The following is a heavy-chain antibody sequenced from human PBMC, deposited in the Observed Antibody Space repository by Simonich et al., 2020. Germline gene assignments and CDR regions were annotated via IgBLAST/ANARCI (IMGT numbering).Heavy chain of an antibody. J-gene: IGHJ3*02. CDR1: GFTFSSYA. CDR3: AKDLGERITMIVVVIDALDI. D-gene: IGHD3-22*01. V-gene: IGHV3-23*01. CDR2: ISGSGGST. Sequence: GGGLVQPGGSLRLSCAASGFTFSSYAMSWVRQAPGKGLEWVSAISGSGGSTYYPDSVKGRFTISRDNSKNTLYLQMNSLRAEDTAVYYCAKDLGERITMIVVVIDALDIWGQGTMVTVSS.